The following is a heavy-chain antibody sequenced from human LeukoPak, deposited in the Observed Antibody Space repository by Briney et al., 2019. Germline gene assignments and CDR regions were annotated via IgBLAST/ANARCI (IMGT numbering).Heavy chain of an antibody. CDR1: GGSFSGHY. V-gene: IGHV4-59*11. D-gene: IGHD1-26*01. J-gene: IGHJ1*01. CDR2: IYYSGST. CDR3: ARALGATTGGLYFQH. Sequence: SETLSLTCAVYGGSFSGHYWSWIRQPPGKGLEWIGYIYYSGSTNYNPSLKSRVTISVDTSKNQFSLKLSSVTAADTAVYYCARALGATTGGLYFQHWGQGTLVTVSS.